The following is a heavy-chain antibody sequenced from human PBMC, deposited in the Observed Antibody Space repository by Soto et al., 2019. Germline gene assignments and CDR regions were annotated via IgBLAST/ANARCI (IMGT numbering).Heavy chain of an antibody. Sequence: SVKVSCKASGGTFSSYAISWVRQAPGQGLEWMGGIIPIFGTANYAQKFQGRVTITADESTSTAYMELSSLRSEDTAVYYCARIPEMSGPHEPVSPENFDYWGQGTLVTVSS. CDR1: GGTFSSYA. CDR2: IIPIFGTA. V-gene: IGHV1-69*13. J-gene: IGHJ4*02. CDR3: ARIPEMSGPHEPVSPENFDY. D-gene: IGHD2-21*01.